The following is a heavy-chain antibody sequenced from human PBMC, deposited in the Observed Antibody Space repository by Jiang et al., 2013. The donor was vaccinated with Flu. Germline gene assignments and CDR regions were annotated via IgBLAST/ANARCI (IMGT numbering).Heavy chain of an antibody. CDR3: ASGDYGLYYFDY. V-gene: IGHV4-59*08. CDR2: IYYSGST. Sequence: IRQPPGKGLEWIGYIYYSGSTNYNPSLKSRVTISVDTSKNQFSLKLSSVTAADTAVYYCASGDYGLYYFDYWGQGTLVTVSS. J-gene: IGHJ4*02. D-gene: IGHD4-17*01.